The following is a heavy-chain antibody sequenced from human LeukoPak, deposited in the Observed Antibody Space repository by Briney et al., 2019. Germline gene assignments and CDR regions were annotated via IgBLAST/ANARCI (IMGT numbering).Heavy chain of an antibody. CDR2: ISSSSYI. D-gene: IGHD3-22*01. V-gene: IGHV3-21*04. CDR3: ARWPDYFDTSRYYYGMDV. J-gene: IGHJ6*02. CDR1: GFTFSSYS. Sequence: NPGGSLRLSCAASGFTFSSYSMNWVRQAPGKGLEWVSSISSSSYIYYADSVKGRFTISRDNSKNTLYLQMNSLRADDTAVYYCARWPDYFDTSRYYYGMDVWGQGTTVTVSS.